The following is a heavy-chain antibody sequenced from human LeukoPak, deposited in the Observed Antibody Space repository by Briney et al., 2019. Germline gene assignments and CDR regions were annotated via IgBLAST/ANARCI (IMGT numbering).Heavy chain of an antibody. J-gene: IGHJ3*01. Sequence: GGSLRLSCAASGFTFSSYGMHWVRQAPGKGLEWVAFIRYDGSNKYYADSVKGRFTISRDNARNLQMNSLRPEDTAVYYCARPAYTAAYDLWGQGTMVTVSS. CDR1: GFTFSSYG. D-gene: IGHD3-16*01. V-gene: IGHV3-30*02. CDR2: IRYDGSNK. CDR3: ARPAYTAAYDL.